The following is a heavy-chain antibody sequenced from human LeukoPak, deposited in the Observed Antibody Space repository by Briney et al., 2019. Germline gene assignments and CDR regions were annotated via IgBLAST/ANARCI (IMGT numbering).Heavy chain of an antibody. CDR1: GYIFTSYW. Sequence: GESLKISCKGSGYIFTSYWFAWVRQMSGKGLEWMGIIYPGDSNTRYSPSFQGQVTISADKSISTAYLQWSSLRASDTAMYYCARHIGYYDSSGYLDNWFDPWGQGTLVTVSS. V-gene: IGHV5-51*01. CDR2: IYPGDSNT. CDR3: ARHIGYYDSSGYLDNWFDP. D-gene: IGHD3-22*01. J-gene: IGHJ5*02.